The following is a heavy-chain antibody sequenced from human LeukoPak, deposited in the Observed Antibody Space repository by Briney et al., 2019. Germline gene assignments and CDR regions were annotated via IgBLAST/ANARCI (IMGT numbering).Heavy chain of an antibody. V-gene: IGHV4-34*01. Sequence: SETLSLTCAVYGGSFSGYYWSWIRQPPGKGLEWIGEINHSGSTNYNPSLKSRVTISVDTSKNQFSMKLSSVTAVDTAVYYCARGWPHYYFDYWGQGTLVTVSS. CDR1: GGSFSGYY. CDR2: INHSGST. CDR3: ARGWPHYYFDY. J-gene: IGHJ4*02.